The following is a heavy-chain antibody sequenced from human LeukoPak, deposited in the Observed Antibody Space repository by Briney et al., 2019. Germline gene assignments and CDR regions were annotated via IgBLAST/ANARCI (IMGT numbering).Heavy chain of an antibody. CDR2: ISHSAYTT. D-gene: IGHD1-26*01. CDR1: GFTFSSYA. V-gene: IGHV3-23*01. Sequence: GGSLRLSCAASGFTFSSYAMSWVRQAPGKGLEWVSTISHSAYTTYYADSVKGRFTISRVNSKNTLYLQMNSLTAEDTAVYYCARDRGTNWFDPWGQGTLVTVSS. J-gene: IGHJ5*02. CDR3: ARDRGTNWFDP.